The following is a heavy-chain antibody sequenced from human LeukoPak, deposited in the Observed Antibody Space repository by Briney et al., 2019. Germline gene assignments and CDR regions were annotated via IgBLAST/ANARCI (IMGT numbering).Heavy chain of an antibody. Sequence: SETLSLTCAVSGGSISSGGYSWSWIRQPPGKGLEWIGYIYHSGSTYYNPSLKSRVTISVDRSKNQFSLKLSSVTAADTAVYYCAREGDGDYEIDYWGQGTLVTVSS. J-gene: IGHJ4*02. CDR3: AREGDGDYEIDY. CDR1: GGSISSGGYS. CDR2: IYHSGST. D-gene: IGHD4-17*01. V-gene: IGHV4-30-2*01.